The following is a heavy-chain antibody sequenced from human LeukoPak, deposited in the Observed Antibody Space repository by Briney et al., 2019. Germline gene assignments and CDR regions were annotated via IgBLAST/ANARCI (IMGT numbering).Heavy chain of an antibody. CDR3: ARHVDDPGIAVAGLHWFDP. CDR1: GGPIRRSHYY. V-gene: IGHV4-39*01. D-gene: IGHD6-19*01. J-gene: IGHJ5*02. Sequence: SETLSLTCSVSGGPIRRSHYYWGWIRQPPGKGLEWIGSVSFNGFSYYNPSLKSRVTMSIDTSKNQFSLHLSSVTAADRALYYCARHVDDPGIAVAGLHWFDPWGRGTLVTVSS. CDR2: VSFNGFS.